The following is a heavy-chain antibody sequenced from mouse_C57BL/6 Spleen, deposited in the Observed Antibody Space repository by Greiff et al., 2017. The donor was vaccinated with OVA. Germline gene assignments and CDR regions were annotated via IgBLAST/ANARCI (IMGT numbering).Heavy chain of an antibody. CDR3: TRDSDGDY. V-gene: IGHV1-15*01. CDR2: IDPETGGT. J-gene: IGHJ2*01. D-gene: IGHD3-1*01. CDR1: GYTFTDYE. Sequence: QVQLQQSGAELVRPGASVTLSCKASGYTFTDYEMHWVKQTPVHGLEWIGAIDPETGGTAYNQKFTGKAILTADKSSSTAYMELRSLTSEDAAVYYCTRDSDGDYWGQGTTLTVSS.